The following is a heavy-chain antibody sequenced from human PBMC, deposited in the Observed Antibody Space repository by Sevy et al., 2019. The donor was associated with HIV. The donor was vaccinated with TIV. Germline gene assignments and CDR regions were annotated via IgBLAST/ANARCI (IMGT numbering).Heavy chain of an antibody. CDR1: GFTFTRHW. Sequence: GGSLRLSCAASGFTFTRHWMSWVRQAPGKGLEWVANIKPDGGEKYYVESVEGRFTISRDNAKNSLSLQVNSLRAEDTAVYYCARDTGGIGMDVWGQGTTVTVSS. V-gene: IGHV3-7*01. D-gene: IGHD6-13*01. J-gene: IGHJ6*02. CDR2: IKPDGGEK. CDR3: ARDTGGIGMDV.